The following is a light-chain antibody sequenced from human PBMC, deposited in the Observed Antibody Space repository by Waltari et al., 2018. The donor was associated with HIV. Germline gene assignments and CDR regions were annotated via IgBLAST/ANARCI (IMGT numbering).Light chain of an antibody. CDR3: QQYGGSSFT. CDR1: QSVSNNY. Sequence: EIVLTQSPGTLSLSPGERATLSCSASQSVSNNYLAWYQQKPGQAPRLLIDGASSRATGIPDRFSGSGSGTDFTLTISRLEPEDFAVYYCQQYGGSSFTFGPGTKVDIK. V-gene: IGKV3-20*01. CDR2: GAS. J-gene: IGKJ3*01.